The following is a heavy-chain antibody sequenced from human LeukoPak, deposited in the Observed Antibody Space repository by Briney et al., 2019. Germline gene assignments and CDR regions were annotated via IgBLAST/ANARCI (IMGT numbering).Heavy chain of an antibody. CDR3: ARANGMDV. V-gene: IGHV3-48*02. CDR2: ISSTSSTI. CDR1: GFTFSSHS. J-gene: IGHJ6*02. Sequence: GGSLRLSCAASGFTFSSHSMNWVRQAPGKGLEWVSYISSTSSTIYYADSVKGRFTISRDNAKNSLYLQMSSLRDDDTALYYCARANGMDVWGQGTTVTVSS.